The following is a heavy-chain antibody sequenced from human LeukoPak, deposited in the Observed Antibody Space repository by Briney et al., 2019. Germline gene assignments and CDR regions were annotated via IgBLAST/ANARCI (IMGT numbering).Heavy chain of an antibody. D-gene: IGHD1-14*01. CDR3: AKPARTDYADY. V-gene: IGHV3-23*01. CDR1: GFNYGNYG. Sequence: GGSLRLSCAGSGFNYGNYGMSWVRQAPGKGLEWVSGISGSGGSTYYADSVKGRFTVSRDNSKNTVYLQMNSLRAEDTAVYYCAKPARTDYADYWGQGTLVTVSS. J-gene: IGHJ4*02. CDR2: ISGSGGST.